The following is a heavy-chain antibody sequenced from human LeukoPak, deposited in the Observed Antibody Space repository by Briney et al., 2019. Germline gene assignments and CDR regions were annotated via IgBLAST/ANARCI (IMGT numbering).Heavy chain of an antibody. D-gene: IGHD2-2*01. CDR1: GYTFTSYY. CDR2: INPSGGST. Sequence: ASVKVSCKASGYTFTSYYMHWVRQAPGQGLVWMGIINPSGGSTSYAQKFQGRVTMTRDTSTSTVYMELSSLRSEDTAVYYCARDRDVVVPAAMGGNWFDPWGQGTLVTVSS. CDR3: ARDRDVVVPAAMGGNWFDP. V-gene: IGHV1-46*01. J-gene: IGHJ5*02.